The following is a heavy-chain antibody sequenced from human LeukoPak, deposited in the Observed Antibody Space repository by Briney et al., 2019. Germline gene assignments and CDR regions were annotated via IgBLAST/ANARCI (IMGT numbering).Heavy chain of an antibody. CDR2: VYYSGST. D-gene: IGHD5-24*01. CDR3: ARERGEDGYNYQAY. J-gene: IGHJ4*02. V-gene: IGHV4-59*01. CDR1: GDSISSYY. Sequence: PSETLSLTCTVSGDSISSYYWSWIRQPPGKGLEWIGYVYYSGSTTYNPSLKSRVTISIDTSKNQFSLKLSSVTAADTAVYYCARERGEDGYNYQAYWGQGTLVTVSS.